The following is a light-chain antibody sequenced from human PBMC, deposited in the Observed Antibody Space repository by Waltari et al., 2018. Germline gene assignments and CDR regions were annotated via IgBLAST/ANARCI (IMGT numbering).Light chain of an antibody. CDR3: SSYVGGDNLV. J-gene: IGLJ3*02. CDR2: AVN. Sequence: QSALTQPPSASGSPGQSVTISCTGTTSDIGSYNSVSWYQQYPGEAPKVVIYAVNRRPSGVPDRFSGSKSGNTASLTVSGLQAEDEADYFCSSYVGGDNLVFGGGTKLTVL. CDR1: TSDIGSYNS. V-gene: IGLV2-8*01.